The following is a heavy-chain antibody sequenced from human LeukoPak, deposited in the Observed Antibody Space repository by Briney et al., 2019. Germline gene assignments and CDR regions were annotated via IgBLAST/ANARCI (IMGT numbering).Heavy chain of an antibody. D-gene: IGHD1-14*01. Sequence: GGSLRLSCAASGLTFSSSWMHWVRQAPGKGLVWVSSINSDGSSARYADSVKGRFTISRDNAKDTLYLQMNSLRAEDTAVYYCARLPTGSPLHYWGQGTLVTVSS. CDR1: GLTFSSSW. CDR3: ARLPTGSPLHY. J-gene: IGHJ4*02. V-gene: IGHV3-74*01. CDR2: INSDGSSA.